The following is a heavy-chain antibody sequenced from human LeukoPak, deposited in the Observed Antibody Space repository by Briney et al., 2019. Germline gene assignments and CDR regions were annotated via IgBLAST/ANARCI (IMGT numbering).Heavy chain of an antibody. D-gene: IGHD3-3*01. J-gene: IGHJ6*03. CDR1: GFTFSSYS. CDR3: ARANRHYDRIYYMDV. V-gene: IGHV3-21*01. Sequence: GGSLRPSCAASGFTFSSYSMNWVRQAPGKGLEWVSSISSSSSYIYYADSVKGRFTISRDNAKNSLYLQMNSLRAEDTAVYYCARANRHYDRIYYMDVWGKGTTVTVSS. CDR2: ISSSSSYI.